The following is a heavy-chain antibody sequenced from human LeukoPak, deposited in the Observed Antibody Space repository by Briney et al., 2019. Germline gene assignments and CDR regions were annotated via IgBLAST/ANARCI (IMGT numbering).Heavy chain of an antibody. CDR3: ARVPGSDWFFDY. D-gene: IGHD6-19*01. CDR2: IYYSVST. Sequence: SETLSLTCTVSNGSISSYYWSWIRQPPGKGLEWIGYIYYSVSTSYNPSLKSRVTISVDTSKNQFSLKLTYVTAADTAVYYCARVPGSDWFFDYWGQGTLVTVSS. CDR1: NGSISSYY. V-gene: IGHV4-59*12. J-gene: IGHJ4*02.